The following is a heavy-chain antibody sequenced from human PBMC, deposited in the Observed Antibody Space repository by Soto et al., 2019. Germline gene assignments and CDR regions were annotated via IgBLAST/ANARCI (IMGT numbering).Heavy chain of an antibody. CDR1: GGSISSSSYY. Sequence: PSETLSLTCTVSGGSISSSSYYWGWIRQPPGKGLEWVGSIYYSGSTYYNPSLKSRVTISVDTSKNQFSLKLSSVTAADTAVYYCARGYYYYDSSGYYQRARAFDIWGQGTMVTVSS. CDR2: IYYSGST. V-gene: IGHV4-39*01. J-gene: IGHJ3*02. D-gene: IGHD3-22*01. CDR3: ARGYYYYDSSGYYQRARAFDI.